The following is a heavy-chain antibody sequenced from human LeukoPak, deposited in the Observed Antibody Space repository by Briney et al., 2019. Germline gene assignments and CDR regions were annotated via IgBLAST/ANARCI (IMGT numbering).Heavy chain of an antibody. V-gene: IGHV3-23*01. J-gene: IGHJ4*02. CDR1: GFTVSNNY. CDR2: ISGSGGST. D-gene: IGHD6-19*01. Sequence: GGSLRLSCAASGFTVSNNYMSWVRQAPGKGLEWVSVISGSGGSTYSAESVKGRFTISRDNSKNTLYLQMNSLRVEDTAVYYCAKGPRASGWTYFDYWGQGTLVTVSS. CDR3: AKGPRASGWTYFDY.